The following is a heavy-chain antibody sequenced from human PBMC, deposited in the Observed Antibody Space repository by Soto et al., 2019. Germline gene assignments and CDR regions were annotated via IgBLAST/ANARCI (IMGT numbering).Heavy chain of an antibody. J-gene: IGHJ4*02. D-gene: IGHD3-10*01. V-gene: IGHV4-31*03. CDR2: IYYSGST. CDR3: ARAEGGSGPPWPFDY. CDR1: GGSISSGGYY. Sequence: SETLSLTCTVSGGSISSGGYYWSWIRQHPGKGLEWIGYIYYSGSTYYNPSLKSRVTISVDTSKNQFSLKLSSVTAADTAVYYCARAEGGSGPPWPFDYWGQGTLVTVSS.